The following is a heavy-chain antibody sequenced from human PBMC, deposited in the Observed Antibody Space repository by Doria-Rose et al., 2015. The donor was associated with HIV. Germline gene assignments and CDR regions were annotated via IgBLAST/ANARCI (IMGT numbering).Heavy chain of an antibody. V-gene: IGHV2-26*01. CDR1: GVSLSSPGMG. CDR3: ARIKSSRWYHKYYFDF. Sequence: QVTLKESGPVLVKPTETLTLTCTVSGVSLSSPGMGVSWIRQPPGKALEWLAYIFSDDERSYKTSLKGRLTLSRGNSKSQVVLTMTDMDPVDTATYYCARIKSSRWYHKYYFDFWGQGTLVIVSA. J-gene: IGHJ4*02. CDR2: IFSDDER. D-gene: IGHD6-13*01.